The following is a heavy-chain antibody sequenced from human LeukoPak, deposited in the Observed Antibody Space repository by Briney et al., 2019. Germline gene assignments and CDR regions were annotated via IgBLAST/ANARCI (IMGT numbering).Heavy chain of an antibody. J-gene: IGHJ4*02. CDR1: GYSFTNYG. CDR3: ARVGWFGELFSDY. Sequence: AAVKVSCKAAGYSFTNYGISWVRQAPGQGLQWMGWISVNNADTNYAQNFQGRVTLTTDTSTGTAYMELRSLRSDDTAVYYCARVGWFGELFSDYWGQGTLVTVSS. V-gene: IGHV1-18*01. CDR2: ISVNNADT. D-gene: IGHD3-10*01.